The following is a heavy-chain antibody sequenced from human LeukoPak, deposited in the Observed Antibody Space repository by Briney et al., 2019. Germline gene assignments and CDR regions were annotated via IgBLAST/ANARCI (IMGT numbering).Heavy chain of an antibody. CDR2: ISGSGGST. V-gene: IGHV3-23*01. CDR1: GFTFSSYG. D-gene: IGHD3-10*01. J-gene: IGHJ5*02. CDR3: AKAVRITMVRGVPTNWFDP. Sequence: GGSLRLSCAASGFTFSSYGMSWVRQAPGKGLEWVSAISGSGGSTYYADSVKGRFTISRDNSKNTLYLQMNSLRAEDTAVYYCAKAVRITMVRGVPTNWFDPWGQGTLVTVSS.